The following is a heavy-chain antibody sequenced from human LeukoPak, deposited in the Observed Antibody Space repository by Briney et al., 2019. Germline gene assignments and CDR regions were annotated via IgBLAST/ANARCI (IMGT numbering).Heavy chain of an antibody. CDR3: AKDGGEYYDILTGYYPRLYYMDV. V-gene: IGHV3-11*01. D-gene: IGHD3-9*01. J-gene: IGHJ6*03. CDR2: ISSSGSTI. CDR1: GFTFSDYY. Sequence: GGSLRLSCAASGFTFSDYYMSWIRQAPGKGVEWVSYISSSGSTIYYADSVKGRFTISRDNAKNSLYLQMNSLRAEDTAVYYCAKDGGEYYDILTGYYPRLYYMDVWGKGTTVTISS.